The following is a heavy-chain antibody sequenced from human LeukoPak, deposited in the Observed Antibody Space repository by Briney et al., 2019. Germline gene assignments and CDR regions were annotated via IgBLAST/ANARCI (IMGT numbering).Heavy chain of an antibody. Sequence: GASVKVSCKASGYTFTSYAMHWVRQAPGQRLEWMGWINAGNGNTKYSQKFQGRVTITRDTSASTAYMELSSRRSEDTAVYYCARTMGRNYYYYGMDVWGQGTTVTVSS. CDR2: INAGNGNT. D-gene: IGHD3-10*01. CDR3: ARTMGRNYYYYGMDV. V-gene: IGHV1-3*01. CDR1: GYTFTSYA. J-gene: IGHJ6*02.